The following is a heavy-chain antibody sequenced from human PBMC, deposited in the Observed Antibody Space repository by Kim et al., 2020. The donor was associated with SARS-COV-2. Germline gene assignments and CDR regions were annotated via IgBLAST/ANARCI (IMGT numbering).Heavy chain of an antibody. J-gene: IGHJ4*02. CDR3: ARSRYDSSGYTPLDY. CDR2: IGTAGDT. D-gene: IGHD3-22*01. CDR1: GFTFSSYD. Sequence: GGSLRLSCAASGFTFSSYDMHWVRQATGKGLEWVSAIGTAGDTYYPGSVKGRFTISRENAKNSLYLQMNSLRAGDTAVYYCARSRYDSSGYTPLDYWGQGTLVTVSS. V-gene: IGHV3-13*04.